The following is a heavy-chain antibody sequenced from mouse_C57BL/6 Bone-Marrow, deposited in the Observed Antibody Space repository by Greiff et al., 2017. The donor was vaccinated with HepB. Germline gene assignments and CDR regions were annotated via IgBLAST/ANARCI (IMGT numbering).Heavy chain of an antibody. D-gene: IGHD1-1*01. J-gene: IGHJ2*01. V-gene: IGHV1-22*01. CDR1: GYTFTDYN. CDR2: INPNNGGT. Sequence: EVKLMESGPELVKPGASVKMSCKASGYTFTDYNMHWVKQSHGKSLEWIGYINPNNGGTSYNQKFKGKATLTVNKSSSTAYMELRSLTSEDSAVYYCAREITTVVALDYWGQGTTLTVSS. CDR3: AREITTVVALDY.